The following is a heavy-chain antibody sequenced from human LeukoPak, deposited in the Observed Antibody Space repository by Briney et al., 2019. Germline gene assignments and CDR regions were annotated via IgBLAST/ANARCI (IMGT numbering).Heavy chain of an antibody. CDR1: GFTFSSYW. Sequence: GGPLRLSCAASGFTFSSYWMHWVRQAPGKGLVWVSRINSDGSSTSYADSVKGRFTISRDNAKNTLYLQMNSLRAEDTAVYYCARALPDYYGSGSYSNWGQGTLVTVSS. CDR2: INSDGSST. D-gene: IGHD3-10*01. CDR3: ARALPDYYGSGSYSN. J-gene: IGHJ4*02. V-gene: IGHV3-74*01.